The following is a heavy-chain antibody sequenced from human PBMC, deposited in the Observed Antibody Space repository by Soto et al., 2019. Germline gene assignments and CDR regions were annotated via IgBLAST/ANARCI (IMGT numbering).Heavy chain of an antibody. CDR3: VRCYCSVGSCYAGWHFDL. J-gene: IGHJ2*01. CDR2: ISASTGNK. V-gene: IGHV1-18*01. CDR1: GYTFSDYA. D-gene: IGHD2-15*01. Sequence: QVQLVQSGGEVKPPGASVKVSCQASGYTFSDYAISWVRQAPGQGLEWMGWISASTGNKDQAQNFQGRVIMTLDTSTNTAYMELRSLRSDDTAVYYCVRCYCSVGSCYAGWHFDLWGRGTLVTVSS.